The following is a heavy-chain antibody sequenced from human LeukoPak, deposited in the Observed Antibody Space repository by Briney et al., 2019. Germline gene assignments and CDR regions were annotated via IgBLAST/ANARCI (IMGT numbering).Heavy chain of an antibody. Sequence: GRSLRLSCAASGFTFSSYGMHWVRQAPGKGLEWVAVISYDGSNKYYADSVKGRFTISRDNSKNTPYLQMNSLRAEDTAVYYCAKDLTLPYCSSTSCRTYYYYGMDVWGQGTTVTVSS. V-gene: IGHV3-30*18. CDR1: GFTFSSYG. CDR2: ISYDGSNK. CDR3: AKDLTLPYCSSTSCRTYYYYGMDV. D-gene: IGHD2-2*01. J-gene: IGHJ6*02.